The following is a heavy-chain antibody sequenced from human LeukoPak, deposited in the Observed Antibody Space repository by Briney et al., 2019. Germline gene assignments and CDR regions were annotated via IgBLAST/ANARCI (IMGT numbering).Heavy chain of an antibody. J-gene: IGHJ4*02. CDR2: IKQDGSVK. D-gene: IGHD6-6*01. Sequence: GGSLRLSCAASGFTFSSYWMSWVRQAPGKGLEWVANIKQDGSVKYYVDSVKGRFTISRDNAKNSLYLQMNSLRAEDTAVYYCAGGSSSGLLDYWGQGTLVTVSS. V-gene: IGHV3-7*04. CDR3: AGGSSSGLLDY. CDR1: GFTFSSYW.